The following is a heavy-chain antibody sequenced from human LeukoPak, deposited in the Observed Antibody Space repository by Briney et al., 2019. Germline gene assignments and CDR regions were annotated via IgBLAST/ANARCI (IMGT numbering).Heavy chain of an antibody. J-gene: IGHJ5*02. V-gene: IGHV1-46*01. CDR3: ARDLGLRGVTNWFDP. D-gene: IGHD3-10*01. Sequence: ASVKVSCKASAYTFSSYLMHWVRQAPGQGFEWMGIIDPSGGSTDYAQKFQGRITMTRDTSTSTVYMELSSLRSEDTAIYYCARDLGLRGVTNWFDPWGQGTLVTVSS. CDR1: AYTFSSYL. CDR2: IDPSGGST.